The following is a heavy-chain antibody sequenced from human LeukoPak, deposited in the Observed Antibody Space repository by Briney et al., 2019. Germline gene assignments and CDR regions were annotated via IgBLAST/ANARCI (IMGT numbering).Heavy chain of an antibody. CDR1: GYSISSGYY. CDR3: ARYTAGTSGYSFDY. V-gene: IGHV4-38-2*02. J-gene: IGHJ4*02. D-gene: IGHD3-22*01. Sequence: SETLSPTCTVSGYSISSGYYWSWIRQPPGKGLEWIGTIHHSGVTYYNPSLMSRITMSVDTSKNQFSLKLSSMTAAGTAVYYCARYTAGTSGYSFDYWGQGTLVTVSS. CDR2: IHHSGVT.